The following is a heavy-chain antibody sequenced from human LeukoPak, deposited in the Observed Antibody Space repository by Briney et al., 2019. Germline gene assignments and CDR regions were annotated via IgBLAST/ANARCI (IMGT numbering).Heavy chain of an antibody. CDR1: GYNFNGYY. J-gene: IGHJ4*02. V-gene: IGHV1-2*02. D-gene: IGHD2-2*01. CDR3: ARGRRTNIVVVPAAMVGGIYFDY. Sequence: ASVKVSCKASGYNFNGYYMHWVRQAPGQGLEWMGWINPNSGGTNYAQKFQGRVTMTRDTSISTAYMELSRLRSDDTAVYYCARGRRTNIVVVPAAMVGGIYFDYWGQGTLVTVSS. CDR2: INPNSGGT.